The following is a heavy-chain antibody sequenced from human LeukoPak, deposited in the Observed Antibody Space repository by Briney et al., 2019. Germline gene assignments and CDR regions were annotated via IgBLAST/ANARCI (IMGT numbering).Heavy chain of an antibody. D-gene: IGHD5-18*01. J-gene: IGHJ4*02. CDR1: GYTFTSYG. V-gene: IGHV1-18*01. CDR3: ARALVHVDTAMVLLY. Sequence: GASVKVSCKASGYTFTSYGISWVRQAPGQGLEWMGWISAYNGNTNYAQKLQGRVTMTTDTSTSTAYMELRSLRSDDTAVYYCARALVHVDTAMVLLYWGQGTLVTVSS. CDR2: ISAYNGNT.